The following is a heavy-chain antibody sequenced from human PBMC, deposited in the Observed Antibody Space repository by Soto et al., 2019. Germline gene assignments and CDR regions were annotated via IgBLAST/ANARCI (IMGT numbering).Heavy chain of an antibody. D-gene: IGHD6-13*01. J-gene: IGHJ6*02. CDR2: IGTAGDT. CDR3: ARDKRIAAAGPGYYYYGMDV. CDR1: GFTFSSYD. Sequence: GGSLRLSCAASGFTFSSYDMHWVRQATGKGLEWVSAIGTAGDTYYPGSVKGRFTISRENAKNSLYLQMNSLRAEDTAVYYCARDKRIAAAGPGYYYYGMDVWGQGTTVTVSS. V-gene: IGHV3-13*01.